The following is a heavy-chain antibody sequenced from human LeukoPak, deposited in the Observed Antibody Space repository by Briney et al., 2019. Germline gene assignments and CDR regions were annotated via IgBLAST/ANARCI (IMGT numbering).Heavy chain of an antibody. D-gene: IGHD5-12*01. J-gene: IGHJ4*02. Sequence: AISGSGGSTYYAGSVKGRFTISRDNSKNTLYLQMNSLRAEDTAVYYCAKSRDVVATVFDYWGQGTLVTVSS. V-gene: IGHV3-23*01. CDR2: ISGSGGST. CDR3: AKSRDVVATVFDY.